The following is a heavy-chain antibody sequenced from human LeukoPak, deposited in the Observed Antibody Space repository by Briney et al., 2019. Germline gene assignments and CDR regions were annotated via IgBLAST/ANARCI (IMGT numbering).Heavy chain of an antibody. J-gene: IGHJ4*02. CDR3: AREGWLSTTNY. Sequence: PSQTLSLTXTVSGGSISSGSYYWSWIRQPAGKGLVWIGRIYTSGSTNYNPSLKSRVTISVDTSKNQFSLKLSSVTAADTAVYYCAREGWLSTTNYWGQGTLVTVSS. V-gene: IGHV4-61*02. CDR2: IYTSGST. D-gene: IGHD3-22*01. CDR1: GGSISSGSYY.